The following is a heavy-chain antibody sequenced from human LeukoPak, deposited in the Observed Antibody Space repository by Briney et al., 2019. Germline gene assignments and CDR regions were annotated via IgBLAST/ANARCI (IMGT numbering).Heavy chain of an antibody. D-gene: IGHD4-17*01. CDR3: ARDPYGDYVFDY. Sequence: GGSLRLSCAASGFTFSSYAMSWVCQAPGKGLEWVSGISVSGVSTYYADSVKGRFTISRDNSKNTLYLQMNSLRAGDTALYYCARDPYGDYVFDYWGQGTLVTVSS. CDR2: ISVSGVST. V-gene: IGHV3-23*01. J-gene: IGHJ4*02. CDR1: GFTFSSYA.